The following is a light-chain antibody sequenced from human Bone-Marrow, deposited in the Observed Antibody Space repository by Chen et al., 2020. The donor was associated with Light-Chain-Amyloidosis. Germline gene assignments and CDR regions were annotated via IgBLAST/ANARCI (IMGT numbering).Light chain of an antibody. CDR2: DVT. Sequence: QSALTQPASVSGSPGQSITISCTGSRSAVGGYNFVPWYQQLPGKAPKLLIYDVTTRPSGVSYRFSGSKSGNTASLPVSGLQAEDEADYYCSSYTVSSTWVFGGGTKLTVL. V-gene: IGLV2-14*03. CDR1: RSAVGGYNF. CDR3: SSYTVSSTWV. J-gene: IGLJ3*02.